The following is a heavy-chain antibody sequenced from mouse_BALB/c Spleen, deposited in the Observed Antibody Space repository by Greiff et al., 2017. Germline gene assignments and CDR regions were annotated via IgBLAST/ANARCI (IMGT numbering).Heavy chain of an antibody. J-gene: IGHJ4*01. D-gene: IGHD2-14*01. CDR2: ISSGGSYT. V-gene: IGHV5-6-4*01. CDR3: TREEVRLRYAMDY. Sequence: EVKLQESGGGLVKPGGSLKLSCAASGFTFSSYTMSWVRQTPEKRLEWVATISSGGSYTYYPDSVKGRFTISRDNAKNTLYLQMSSLKSEDTAMYYCTREEVRLRYAMDYWGQGTSVTVSS. CDR1: GFTFSSYT.